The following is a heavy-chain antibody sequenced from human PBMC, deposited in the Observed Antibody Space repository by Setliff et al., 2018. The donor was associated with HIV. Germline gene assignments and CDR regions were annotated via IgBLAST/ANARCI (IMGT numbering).Heavy chain of an antibody. CDR3: ARGPRVSAAVVETPSAY. CDR1: GGSIRNYY. D-gene: IGHD6-19*01. J-gene: IGHJ4*02. V-gene: IGHV4-4*07. Sequence: SETLSLTCTVSGGSIRNYYWSWIRQSAGKGLEWIGRVHKSGNTDYNPSLKGRVTMSVDTSKNQFFLKLTSMTAADTAIYYCARGPRVSAAVVETPSAYWGQGTRVTVSS. CDR2: VHKSGNT.